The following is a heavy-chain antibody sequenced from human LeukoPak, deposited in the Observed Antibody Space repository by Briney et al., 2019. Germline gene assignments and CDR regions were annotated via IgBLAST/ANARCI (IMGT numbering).Heavy chain of an antibody. J-gene: IGHJ5*02. D-gene: IGHD5-18*01. CDR2: ISSSSSYI. CDR1: GFTFSSYS. Sequence: GGSLRLSCAASGFTFSSYSMNWVRQAPGKGLEWVSSISSSSSYIYYADSVKGRFTISRDNAKNSLYLQMNSLRAEDTAVYYCAREKFVDTAMVNEDWFDPWGQGTQVTVSS. CDR3: AREKFVDTAMVNEDWFDP. V-gene: IGHV3-21*01.